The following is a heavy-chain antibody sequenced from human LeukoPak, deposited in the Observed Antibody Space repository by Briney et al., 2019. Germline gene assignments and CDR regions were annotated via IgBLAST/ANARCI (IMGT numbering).Heavy chain of an antibody. J-gene: IGHJ4*02. CDR3: ATHGRDGYNSFFDY. D-gene: IGHD5-24*01. Sequence: SVKVSCKASGGTFSSYAISWVRQAPGQGLEWMGGIIPIFGTANYAQKFQGRVTITADESTSTAYMELSSLRSEDTAVYYCATHGRDGYNSFFDYWGQGTLGTVSS. CDR1: GGTFSSYA. V-gene: IGHV1-69*01. CDR2: IIPIFGTA.